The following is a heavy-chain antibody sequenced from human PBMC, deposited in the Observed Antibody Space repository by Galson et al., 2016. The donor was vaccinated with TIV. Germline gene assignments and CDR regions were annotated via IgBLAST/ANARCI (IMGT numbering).Heavy chain of an antibody. CDR1: GYIFTNYY. J-gene: IGHJ4*02. CDR2: INADSGGT. Sequence: SVKVSCKASGYIFTNYYIHWVRQAPGQGLEWMGWINADSGGTIYAQKFQGRVAMTRDTSINTDYLELSGMKSDDTAVYYCARVNWERAFDYWGQGALVTVSS. D-gene: IGHD1-1*01. CDR3: ARVNWERAFDY. V-gene: IGHV1-2*02.